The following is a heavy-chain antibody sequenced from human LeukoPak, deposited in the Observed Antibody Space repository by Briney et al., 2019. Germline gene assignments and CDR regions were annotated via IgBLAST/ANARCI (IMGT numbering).Heavy chain of an antibody. CDR3: AGVAAPGTWNAFDM. Sequence: PGGSLRLSCAASGSSVGSNYMSWVRQAPGKGLEWVSLIYSGGGTDYADSVKGRFSISRDNSKNTLYLQMNSMRAEDTAVYYCAGVAAPGTWNAFDMWGQGTMVTVSS. D-gene: IGHD6-13*01. CDR2: IYSGGGT. V-gene: IGHV3-53*01. J-gene: IGHJ3*02. CDR1: GSSVGSNY.